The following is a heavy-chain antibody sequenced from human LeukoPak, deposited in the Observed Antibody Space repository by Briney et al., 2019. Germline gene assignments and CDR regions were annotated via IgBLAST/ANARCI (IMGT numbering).Heavy chain of an antibody. J-gene: IGHJ5*02. CDR1: GFTFSSYW. Sequence: GGSLRLSCAASGFTFSSYWMSWVRQAPGKGPEWVANIKQDGSEKYYVDSVKGRFTISRDNAKNSLYLQMNSLRAEDTAVYYCARAFSDFWSGYWFDPWGQGTLVTVSS. D-gene: IGHD3-3*01. CDR2: IKQDGSEK. V-gene: IGHV3-7*01. CDR3: ARAFSDFWSGYWFDP.